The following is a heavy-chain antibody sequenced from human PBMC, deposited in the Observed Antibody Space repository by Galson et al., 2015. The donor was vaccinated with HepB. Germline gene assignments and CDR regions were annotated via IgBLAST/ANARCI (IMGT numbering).Heavy chain of an antibody. CDR2: IDPSDSYT. J-gene: IGHJ3*02. V-gene: IGHV5-10-1*01. D-gene: IGHD1-26*01. CDR1: GYSFTSYW. CDR3: ARHSDPGPRGTTDAPDAFDI. Sequence: QSGAEVKKPGESLRISCKGSGYSFTSYWISWVRQMPGKGLEWMGRIDPSDSYTNYSPSFQGHVTISADKSISTAYLQWSSLKASDTAMYYCARHSDPGPRGTTDAPDAFDIWGQGTMVTVSS.